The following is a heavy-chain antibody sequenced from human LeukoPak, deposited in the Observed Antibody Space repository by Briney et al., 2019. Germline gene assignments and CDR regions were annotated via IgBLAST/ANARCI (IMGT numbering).Heavy chain of an antibody. CDR2: INHSGST. D-gene: IGHD2-2*02. CDR3: ARASRAIVVVPAAIRRGRWRPLDY. Sequence: KPSETLSLTCAVYGGSFSGYYWSWIRQPPGKGLEWIGEINHSGSTNYNLSLKSRVTISVDTSKNQFSLKLSSVTAADTAVYYCARASRAIVVVPAAIRRGRWRPLDYWGQGTLVTVSS. V-gene: IGHV4-34*01. CDR1: GGSFSGYY. J-gene: IGHJ4*02.